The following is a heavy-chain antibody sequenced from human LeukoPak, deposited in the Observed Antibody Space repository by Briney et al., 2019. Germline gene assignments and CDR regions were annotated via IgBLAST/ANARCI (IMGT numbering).Heavy chain of an antibody. CDR3: ARGGRYYYDSSGYYVY. V-gene: IGHV4-34*01. Sequence: SETLSLTCAVFGGSFNAYYWTWIRQAPGKGLEWIGEINHSGSTNYNPSLKSRVTISVDTSKNQFSLKLSSVTAADTAVYYCARGGRYYYDSSGYYVYWGQGTLVTVSS. D-gene: IGHD3-22*01. J-gene: IGHJ4*02. CDR2: INHSGST. CDR1: GGSFNAYY.